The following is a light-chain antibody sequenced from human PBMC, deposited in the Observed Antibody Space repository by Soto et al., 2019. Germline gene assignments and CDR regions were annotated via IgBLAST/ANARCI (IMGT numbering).Light chain of an antibody. J-gene: IGKJ1*01. CDR2: GAS. CDR1: QSISTS. CDR3: QQYGSSPKA. Sequence: IVLAQSPGTLSVSPGERATLSCRASQSISTSLAWFQQIPGQAPRLLIYGASSRGTGIPDRFSGSGSGTDFTLTISRLEPEDFAVYYCQQYGSSPKAFGQGTKVDIK. V-gene: IGKV3-20*01.